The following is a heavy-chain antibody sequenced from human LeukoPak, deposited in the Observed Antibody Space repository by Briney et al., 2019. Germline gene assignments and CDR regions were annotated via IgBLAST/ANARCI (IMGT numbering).Heavy chain of an antibody. V-gene: IGHV3-23*01. CDR3: ADGALSTPSFY. D-gene: IGHD2/OR15-2a*01. CDR2: ISGSGGST. CDR1: GFTFSSYA. Sequence: GGSLRLSCAASGFTFSSYAMSWVRQAPGKGLEWVSAISGSGGSTYYADSVRGRFTVSGDNSKNTLYLQMNDLRVEDTAIYYSADGALSTPSFYWGQGTLVTVSS. J-gene: IGHJ4*02.